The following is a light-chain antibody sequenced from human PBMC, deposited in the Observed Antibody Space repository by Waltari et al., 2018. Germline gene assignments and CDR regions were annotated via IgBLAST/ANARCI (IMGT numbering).Light chain of an antibody. CDR2: EAS. Sequence: DIQMTQSPSSLSASVGDRVTITCRAYQGITNDLAWYLQKPGETPKLLIYEASSLQHGIPARFSGSGSRTDFTLTISSLQSEDFATYYCQHYYSTPDSFGQGTKVEIK. J-gene: IGKJ2*03. V-gene: IGKV1-27*01. CDR3: QHYYSTPDS. CDR1: QGITND.